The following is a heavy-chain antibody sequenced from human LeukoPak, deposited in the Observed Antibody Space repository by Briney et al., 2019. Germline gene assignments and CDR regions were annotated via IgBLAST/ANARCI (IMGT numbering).Heavy chain of an antibody. D-gene: IGHD5/OR15-5a*01. Sequence: GGSLRLSCAASGFTFSTFWMTWVRQAPGKGLEWVSLIGASGESTYYADSVKGRFTISRDNSKNTLFMQMNSLRVEDTAVYYCAKDYSVSNWCFDLWGRGTLVTVSS. J-gene: IGHJ2*01. CDR2: IGASGEST. CDR1: GFTFSTFW. V-gene: IGHV3-23*01. CDR3: AKDYSVSNWCFDL.